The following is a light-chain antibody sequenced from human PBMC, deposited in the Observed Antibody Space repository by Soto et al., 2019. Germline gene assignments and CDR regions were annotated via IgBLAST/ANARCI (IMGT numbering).Light chain of an antibody. CDR3: QQYNSYSLT. V-gene: IGKV1-5*01. CDR1: QSISSR. J-gene: IGKJ4*01. Sequence: DIQMTQSPSTLSASVGDRVTITCRASQSISSRLAWYQQKPGKAPKILIYDASNLESGVPSSFGGSGCGTEFTVIIRSRQPDDFATYYCQQYNSYSLTFGGGTKVEIK. CDR2: DAS.